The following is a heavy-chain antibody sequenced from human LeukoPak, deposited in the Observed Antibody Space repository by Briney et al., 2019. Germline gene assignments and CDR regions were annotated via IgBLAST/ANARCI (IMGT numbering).Heavy chain of an antibody. Sequence: PSETLSLTCTVSGDSMSSSHYCWGWIRQPPGKGLEWIRSIYYSGSIYYNPSLKSRVTMSVDTSKRQFSLKLSSVTAADTAVYYCARHAVEAASRWFDPWGQGTLVTVSS. J-gene: IGHJ5*02. CDR1: GDSMSSSHYC. D-gene: IGHD1-1*01. CDR3: ARHAVEAASRWFDP. V-gene: IGHV4-39*01. CDR2: IYYSGSI.